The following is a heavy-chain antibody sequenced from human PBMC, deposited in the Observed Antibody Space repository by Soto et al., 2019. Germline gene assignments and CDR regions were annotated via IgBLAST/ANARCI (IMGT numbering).Heavy chain of an antibody. D-gene: IGHD4-17*01. Sequence: VASVKVSCKASGYTFTSYGISWVRQAPGQRLEWMGWINADNGNTKYAQKFQGRVTITRDTSASTAYMELSSLRSEDTAVYYCARGGFTTVVLFDYWGQGTLVTVSS. CDR3: ARGGFTTVVLFDY. CDR2: INADNGNT. J-gene: IGHJ4*02. CDR1: GYTFTSYG. V-gene: IGHV1-18*01.